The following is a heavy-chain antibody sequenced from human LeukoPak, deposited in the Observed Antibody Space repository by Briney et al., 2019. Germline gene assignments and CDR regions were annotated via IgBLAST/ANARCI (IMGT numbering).Heavy chain of an antibody. CDR1: GFTVSNNY. V-gene: IGHV3-30*02. CDR2: IRYHGSDK. Sequence: PGGSLRLSCAASGFTVSNNYTRWVRQAPGKGLEWVAFIRYHGSDKFYADSVKGRFTISRDNSKNTLYLQMNSLSPEDTSVYYCARSPTSWYFDYWGEGTLVTVSS. J-gene: IGHJ4*02. D-gene: IGHD2-2*01. CDR3: ARSPTSWYFDY.